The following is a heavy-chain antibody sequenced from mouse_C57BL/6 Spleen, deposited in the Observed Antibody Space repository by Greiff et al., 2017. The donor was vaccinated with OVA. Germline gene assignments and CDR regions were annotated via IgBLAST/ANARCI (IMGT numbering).Heavy chain of an antibody. CDR2: ISYDGSN. J-gene: IGHJ2*01. CDR3: ARDDMVTTGYYFDY. Sequence: EVQLQQSGPGLVKPSQSLSLTCSVTGYSITSGYYWNWIRQFPGNKLEWMGYISYDGSNNYNPSLKNRISITRDTSKNQFFLKLNSVTTEDTATDYCARDDMVTTGYYFDYWGQGTTLTVSS. D-gene: IGHD2-2*01. V-gene: IGHV3-6*01. CDR1: GYSITSGYY.